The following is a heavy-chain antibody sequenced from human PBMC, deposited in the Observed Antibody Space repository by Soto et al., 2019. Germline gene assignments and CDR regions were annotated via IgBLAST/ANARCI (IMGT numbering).Heavy chain of an antibody. V-gene: IGHV5-51*01. CDR2: IYPGDSDT. J-gene: IGHJ6*02. Sequence: GESLKLSCEGSGYSFSSYWIAWVRQMPGKGLEWIGTIYPGDSDTRYSPSFRGQVTISADKSISTAYLQWSSLKASDTAMYYCARRAAMASTYGLDVWGQGTTVTVSS. CDR3: ARRAAMASTYGLDV. CDR1: GYSFSSYW. D-gene: IGHD5-18*01.